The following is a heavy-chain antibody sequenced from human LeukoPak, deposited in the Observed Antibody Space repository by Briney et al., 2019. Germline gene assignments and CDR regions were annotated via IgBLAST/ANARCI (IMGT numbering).Heavy chain of an antibody. Sequence: GGSLRLSCAASGFTFSSYEMNWVRQAPGKGLEWVSYVSSSGSTIYCADSLKGRFTISRDNAKNSLYLQMNSLRAEDTAVYYCASQYSSGWPPDYWGQGTLVTVSS. D-gene: IGHD6-19*01. CDR1: GFTFSSYE. V-gene: IGHV3-48*03. J-gene: IGHJ4*02. CDR2: VSSSGSTI. CDR3: ASQYSSGWPPDY.